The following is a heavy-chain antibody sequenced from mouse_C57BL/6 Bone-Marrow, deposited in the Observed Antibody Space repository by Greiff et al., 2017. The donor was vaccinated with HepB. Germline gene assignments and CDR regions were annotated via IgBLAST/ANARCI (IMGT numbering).Heavy chain of an antibody. CDR2: INPNNGGT. Sequence: EVQLQQSGPELVKPGASVKISCKASGYTFTDYYMNWVKQSHGKSLEWIGDINPNNGGTSYNQKFKGKATLTVDKSSSTAYMELRSLTSEDSAVYYCARSSAYYYGSSPWFAYWGQGTLVTVSA. J-gene: IGHJ3*01. CDR1: GYTFTDYY. CDR3: ARSSAYYYGSSPWFAY. V-gene: IGHV1-26*01. D-gene: IGHD1-1*01.